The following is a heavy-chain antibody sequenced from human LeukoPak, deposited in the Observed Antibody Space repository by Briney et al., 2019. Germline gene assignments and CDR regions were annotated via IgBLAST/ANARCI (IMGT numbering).Heavy chain of an antibody. CDR2: INPNSGGT. D-gene: IGHD5-18*01. J-gene: IGHJ6*03. CDR3: AREGGYSYGYSNYYYYMDV. Sequence: ASVKVSCKASGYTFTGYYMHWVRQAPGQGLEWMGWINPNSGGTNYAQKFQGRVTMTRDTSISTAYMELSRLRSDDTAVYYCAREGGYSYGYSNYYYYMDVWGKGTTVTISS. V-gene: IGHV1-2*02. CDR1: GYTFTGYY.